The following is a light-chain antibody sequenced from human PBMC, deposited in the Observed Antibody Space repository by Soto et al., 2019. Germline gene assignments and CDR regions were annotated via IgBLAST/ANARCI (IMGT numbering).Light chain of an antibody. CDR1: QHVSSC. CDR3: QQSSIFPFT. Sequence: DIQMTQSPSSVSASIGVRVTITCRASQHVSSCLACYQHKPGKAPKSLLYDESILETGVPSRFSGSGSGTHFTLTISRLQPEDFATYYSQQSSIFPFTSGRGTKLAIK. V-gene: IGKV1-12*01. J-gene: IGKJ2*01. CDR2: DES.